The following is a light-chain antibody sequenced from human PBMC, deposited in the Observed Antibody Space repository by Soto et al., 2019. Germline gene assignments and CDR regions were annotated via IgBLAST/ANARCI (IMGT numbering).Light chain of an antibody. Sequence: QSVLTQPPSASGSPGQSVTISCTGTSSDVGSYDYVSWYQQHPGKAPKLMIYEVSKRPSGVPDRFSGSKSGNTASLTVSGLQAEDEADYYCSSSAVSNNWGVFGGGTKVTVL. V-gene: IGLV2-8*01. CDR3: SSSAVSNNWGV. CDR1: SSDVGSYDY. J-gene: IGLJ3*02. CDR2: EVS.